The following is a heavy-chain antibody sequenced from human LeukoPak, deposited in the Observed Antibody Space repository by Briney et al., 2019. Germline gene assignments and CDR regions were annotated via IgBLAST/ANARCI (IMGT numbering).Heavy chain of an antibody. D-gene: IGHD2-2*01. CDR3: ARDREGYCSSTSCPGGY. Sequence: ASVKVSCKASGYTFTSYGVSWVRQAPGQGLEWMGWISAYNGNTNYAQKLQGRVTMTTDTSTSTAYMELRSLRSDDTAVYYCARDREGYCSSTSCPGGYWGQGTLVTVSS. CDR1: GYTFTSYG. V-gene: IGHV1-18*01. CDR2: ISAYNGNT. J-gene: IGHJ4*02.